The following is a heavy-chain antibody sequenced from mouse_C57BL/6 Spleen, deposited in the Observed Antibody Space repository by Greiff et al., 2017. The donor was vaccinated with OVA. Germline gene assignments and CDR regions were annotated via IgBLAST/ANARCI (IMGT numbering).Heavy chain of an antibody. CDR3: ANFITTVESSMDY. CDR1: GFSLTSYG. D-gene: IGHD1-1*01. V-gene: IGHV2-5*01. CDR2: IWRGGST. J-gene: IGHJ4*01. Sequence: QVQLQQSGPGLVQPSQSLSITCTVSGFSLTSYGVHWVRQSPGKGLEWLGVIWRGGSTDYNAAFMSRLSITKDNSKSQVFFKMNSLQADDTAIYYCANFITTVESSMDYWGQGTSVTVSS.